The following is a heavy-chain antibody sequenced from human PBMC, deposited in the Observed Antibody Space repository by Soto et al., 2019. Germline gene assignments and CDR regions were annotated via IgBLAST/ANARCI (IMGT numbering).Heavy chain of an antibody. CDR3: ARDIPFSSSWYFDY. J-gene: IGHJ4*02. CDR2: ISAYNGNT. V-gene: IGHV1-18*01. Sequence: ASVKVSCKASGYTFIRYGISWVRQAPGQGLEWMGWISAYNGNTNYAQKLQGRVTMTTDTSTSTAYMELRSLRSDDTAVYYCARDIPFSSSWYFDYWGQGTLVTVSS. D-gene: IGHD6-13*01. CDR1: GYTFIRYG.